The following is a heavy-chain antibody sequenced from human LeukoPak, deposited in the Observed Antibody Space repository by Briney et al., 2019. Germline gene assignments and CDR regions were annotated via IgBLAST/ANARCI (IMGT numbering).Heavy chain of an antibody. Sequence: GWSLRLSCAASGFTFSSYEMNWVRQAPGKGLEWVSYISSSGSTIYYADSVKGRFTISRDNAKNSLYLRMNSLRAEDTAVYYCARETLYYDSSGYYFWGQGTLVTVSS. D-gene: IGHD3-22*01. V-gene: IGHV3-48*03. J-gene: IGHJ4*02. CDR3: ARETLYYDSSGYYF. CDR2: ISSSGSTI. CDR1: GFTFSSYE.